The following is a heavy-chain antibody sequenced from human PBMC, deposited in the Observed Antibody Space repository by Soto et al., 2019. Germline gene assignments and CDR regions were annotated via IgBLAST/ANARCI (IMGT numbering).Heavy chain of an antibody. D-gene: IGHD1-7*01. J-gene: IGHJ5*02. CDR1: GFTFSSYS. CDR3: ARDYERPKTGTTSFNP. CDR2: ISSSSSYI. Sequence: PGGSLRLSCAASGFTFSSYSMNWVRQAPGKGLEWVSSISSSSSYINYADSVQGRFTISRDNATNSLYLQMNSLRAEDTAVYYCARDYERPKTGTTSFNPWGQGTLVTVSS. V-gene: IGHV3-21*04.